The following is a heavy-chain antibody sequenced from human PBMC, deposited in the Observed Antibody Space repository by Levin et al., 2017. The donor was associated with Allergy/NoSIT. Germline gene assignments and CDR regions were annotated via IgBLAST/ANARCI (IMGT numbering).Heavy chain of an antibody. J-gene: IGHJ4*02. V-gene: IGHV3-15*01. CDR2: IKSKTDGGTA. CDR3: TTRLYGSAWY. Sequence: GGSLRLSCAASGFTFSNAWISWVRQAPGKGLEWIGRIKSKTDGGTADYAAPVKGRFTISRDDSKNTLYLQMNSLETEDTAVYFCTTRLYGSAWYWGQGTLVTVSS. CDR1: GFTFSNAW. D-gene: IGHD6-19*01.